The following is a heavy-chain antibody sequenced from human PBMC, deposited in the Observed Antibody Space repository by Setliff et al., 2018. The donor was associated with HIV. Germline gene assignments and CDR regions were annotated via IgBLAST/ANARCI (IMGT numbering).Heavy chain of an antibody. D-gene: IGHD6-13*01. CDR1: GYTFSSYG. J-gene: IGHJ4*02. V-gene: IGHV1-18*01. Sequence: ASVTVSCKASGYTFSSYGISWVRQAPGQGLEWVGWISVFNGNTDYAEKFEGRVTMTTDTSTNTAYMELRSLRSDDTAVYYCARRGRHAAPGITYYLDYWGQGTLVTVSS. CDR3: ARRGRHAAPGITYYLDY. CDR2: ISVFNGNT.